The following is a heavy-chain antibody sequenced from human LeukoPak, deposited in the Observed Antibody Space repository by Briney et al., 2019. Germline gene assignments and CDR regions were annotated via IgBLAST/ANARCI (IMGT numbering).Heavy chain of an antibody. J-gene: IGHJ4*02. V-gene: IGHV4-39*01. CDR2: IYYSGST. CDR1: GFTVSSNY. D-gene: IGHD3-22*01. CDR3: VRDCYDSSGNDY. Sequence: GSLRLSCAASGFTVSSNYMSWVRQPPGKGLEWIGSIYYSGSTYYNPSLKSRVTISVDTSKNQFSLKLSSVTAADTAVYYCVRDCYDSSGNDYWGQGTLVTVSS.